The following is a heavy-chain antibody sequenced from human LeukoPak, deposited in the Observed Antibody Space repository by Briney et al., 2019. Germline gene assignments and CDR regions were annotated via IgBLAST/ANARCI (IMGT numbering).Heavy chain of an antibody. J-gene: IGHJ4*02. CDR1: GFTFSSYA. Sequence: GGSLRLSCAASGFTFSSYAMSWVRQAPGKGLEWVSAISGSGGSTYYADSVKGRFTISRDNSKNTLYLQMNSLRAEDTAVYYCAKDPAGYCSSTSCSSTRRGADYWGQGTLVTVSS. V-gene: IGHV3-23*01. CDR3: AKDPAGYCSSTSCSSTRRGADY. D-gene: IGHD2-2*01. CDR2: ISGSGGST.